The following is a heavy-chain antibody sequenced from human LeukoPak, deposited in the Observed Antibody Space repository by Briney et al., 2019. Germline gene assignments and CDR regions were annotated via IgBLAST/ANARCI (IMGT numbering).Heavy chain of an antibody. CDR2: IDPSDSYT. D-gene: IGHD2-2*01. V-gene: IGHV5-10-1*01. CDR3: ARKKDIVVVPAAEDTFDI. Sequence: GESLKISCKGSGYSFTSYWISWVRQMPGKGLEWMGRIDPSDSYTSYSPSFQGHVTISADKSISTAYLQWSSLKASDTAMYYCARKKDIVVVPAAEDTFDIWGQGTMVTVSS. CDR1: GYSFTSYW. J-gene: IGHJ3*02.